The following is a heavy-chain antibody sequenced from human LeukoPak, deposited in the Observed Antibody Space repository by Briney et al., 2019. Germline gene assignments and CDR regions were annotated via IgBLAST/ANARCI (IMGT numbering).Heavy chain of an antibody. V-gene: IGHV3-11*03. CDR2: INGSSSDT. J-gene: IGHJ5*02. D-gene: IGHD2-15*01. CDR3: ARRGTTYCTVDSCHPNWFDP. CDR1: GFTFSDYY. Sequence: GGSLRPSCAASGFTFSDYYMTWIRQAPGRGLEWISYINGSSSDTKYADSVKGRFTISRDNAKNSVYLLMNSLGAEDTAVYYCARRGTTYCTVDSCHPNWFDPWGQGTLVTVSS.